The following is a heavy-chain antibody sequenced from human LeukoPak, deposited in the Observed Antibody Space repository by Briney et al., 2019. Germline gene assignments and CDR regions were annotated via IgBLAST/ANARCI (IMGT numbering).Heavy chain of an antibody. J-gene: IGHJ6*02. D-gene: IGHD1-26*01. CDR3: ARPQRPWVYDGMDV. Sequence: PGGSLRLSCAASGFTFSSYWMSWVRQAPGKGLEWVANIKQDGSEKYYVDSVKGRFTISRDNARNSLYLQMNSLRAEDTAVYYCARPQRPWVYDGMDVWGQGTTVTVSS. V-gene: IGHV3-7*01. CDR1: GFTFSSYW. CDR2: IKQDGSEK.